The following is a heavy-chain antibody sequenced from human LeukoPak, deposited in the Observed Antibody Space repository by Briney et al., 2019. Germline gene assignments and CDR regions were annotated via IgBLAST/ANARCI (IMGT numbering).Heavy chain of an antibody. V-gene: IGHV2-70*11. D-gene: IGHD2-2*01. J-gene: IGHJ4*02. Sequence: SGPALVKPTQTLTLTCSFSGFSLRTSGMCVSWIRQSPGKALEWLARIDWDDDRYYSTSLKTRLTISKDTSKNQVVLTMTNMDPVDTATYYCARLTYCSSTSCYHFDYWGQGTLVTVSS. CDR3: ARLTYCSSTSCYHFDY. CDR1: GFSLRTSGMC. CDR2: IDWDDDR.